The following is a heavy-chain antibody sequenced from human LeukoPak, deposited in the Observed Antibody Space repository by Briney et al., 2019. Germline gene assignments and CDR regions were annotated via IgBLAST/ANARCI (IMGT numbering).Heavy chain of an antibody. D-gene: IGHD1-7*01. CDR1: GFTVSTYA. CDR2: ISGSGGST. J-gene: IGHJ4*02. CDR3: AKDGKIRNWDYYQAKPVY. V-gene: IGHV3-23*01. Sequence: GGSLRLSCAASGFTVSTYAMSWVRQAPGKGLEWVSGISGSGGSTYYADSVKGRFTISRDNSKNTLYLQTNSLRAEDTAVYYCAKDGKIRNWDYYQAKPVYWGQGTLVTVSS.